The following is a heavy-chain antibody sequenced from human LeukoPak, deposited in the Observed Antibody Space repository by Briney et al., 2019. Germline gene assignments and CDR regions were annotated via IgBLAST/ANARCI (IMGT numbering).Heavy chain of an antibody. J-gene: IGHJ4*02. Sequence: SETLSLTCTVSGGSMSSSSSYWGWLRQPPGKGLEWIGSMYYSGSTYYNPSLKSRVTVSVETSKNKFSLKLSSVTAAGTAVYYCARHGNYFDYWGQGTLVTVSS. CDR3: ARHGNYFDY. CDR2: MYYSGST. CDR1: GGSMSSSSSY. D-gene: IGHD1-26*01. V-gene: IGHV4-39*01.